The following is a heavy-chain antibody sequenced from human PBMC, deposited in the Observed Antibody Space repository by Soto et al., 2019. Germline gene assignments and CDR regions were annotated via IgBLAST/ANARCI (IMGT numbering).Heavy chain of an antibody. CDR2: ISSNGGST. D-gene: IGHD3-9*01. Sequence: KGLKYVSAISSNGGSTYYANSVKGRFTITRDNSKDTLYLQMGSLRAEDMAVYYCARVVPGYFFFSGKKRHTRYRSGLGIPAEPSSDL. J-gene: IGHJ2*01. V-gene: IGHV3-64*01. CDR3: ARVVPGYFFFSGKKRHTRYRSGLGIPAEPSSDL.